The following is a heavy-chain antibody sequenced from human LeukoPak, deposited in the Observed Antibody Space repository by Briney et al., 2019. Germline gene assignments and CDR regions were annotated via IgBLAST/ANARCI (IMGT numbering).Heavy chain of an antibody. Sequence: ASVKVSCKASGYTFTSYGISWVRQAPGQGLEWMGSISAYNGNTNYAQKLQGRVTMTTDTSTSTAYMELRSLRSDDTAVYYCARSVVVVAAGNCYYGMDVWGQGTTVTVSS. D-gene: IGHD2-15*01. CDR3: ARSVVVVAAGNCYYGMDV. V-gene: IGHV1-18*01. J-gene: IGHJ6*02. CDR2: ISAYNGNT. CDR1: GYTFTSYG.